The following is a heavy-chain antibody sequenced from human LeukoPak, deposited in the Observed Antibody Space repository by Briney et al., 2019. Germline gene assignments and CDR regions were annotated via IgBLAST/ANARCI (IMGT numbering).Heavy chain of an antibody. CDR3: AKEAVAAGPHYFDY. D-gene: IGHD2-15*01. CDR2: IYHSGST. CDR1: GASISSGNW. Sequence: KASETLSLTCAVSGASISSGNWWSWVRQPPGKGLEWIGEIYHSGSTNYNPSLKSRLTISVDKSKNQFSLKLTSVTAADTAVYYCAKEAVAAGPHYFDYWGQGTLVTVSS. J-gene: IGHJ4*02. V-gene: IGHV4-4*02.